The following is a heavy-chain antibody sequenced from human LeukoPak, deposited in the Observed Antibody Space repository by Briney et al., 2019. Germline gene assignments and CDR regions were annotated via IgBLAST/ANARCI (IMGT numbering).Heavy chain of an antibody. D-gene: IGHD2-15*01. CDR3: ARGPSGRIDY. Sequence: PGGSLRLSCAASGFTFSSYGMHWVRQAPGKGLEWVADIWHDGSNKYYADSVKGRFTISRDNSKNTLYLQMNSLSAEDTAVYYCARGPSGRIDYWGQGTLVTVSS. CDR2: IWHDGSNK. V-gene: IGHV3-33*01. J-gene: IGHJ4*02. CDR1: GFTFSSYG.